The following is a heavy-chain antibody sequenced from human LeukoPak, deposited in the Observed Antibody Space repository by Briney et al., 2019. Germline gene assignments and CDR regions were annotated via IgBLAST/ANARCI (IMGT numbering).Heavy chain of an antibody. Sequence: GESLKISCKGSGYSFTNYWIGWVRQMTGKGLEWMGIMNPGDSDTRYSPSFQGQVTISAGKSISTAYLQWSSLKASDSAMYYCVRQRGSSGWQWGQGTLVTVSS. J-gene: IGHJ4*02. CDR1: GYSFTNYW. D-gene: IGHD6-19*01. CDR2: MNPGDSDT. V-gene: IGHV5-51*01. CDR3: VRQRGSSGWQ.